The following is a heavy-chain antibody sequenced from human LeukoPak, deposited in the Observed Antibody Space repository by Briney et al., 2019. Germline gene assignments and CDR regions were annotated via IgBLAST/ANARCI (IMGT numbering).Heavy chain of an antibody. D-gene: IGHD3-3*02. CDR1: GFTFSTYS. CDR2: ISYSSTSI. Sequence: PGGSLRLSCAASGFTFSTYSMTWVRRAPGKGLEWVSYISYSSTSIYYADSVKGRFTISRDNAENSLYLQLNSLRAEDTAVYYCARRLELTRVYYFDYWGQGTLVTVSS. V-gene: IGHV3-48*04. CDR3: ARRLELTRVYYFDY. J-gene: IGHJ4*02.